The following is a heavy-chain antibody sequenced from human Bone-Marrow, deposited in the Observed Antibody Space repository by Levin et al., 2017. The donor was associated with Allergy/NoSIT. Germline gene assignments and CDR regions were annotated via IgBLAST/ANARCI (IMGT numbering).Heavy chain of an antibody. CDR2: ISTSNGHT. Sequence: AASVKVSCKASGYAFSNYGISWVRQAPGQGLEWVGWISTSNGHTNYAQSLQGRVTLTRDTSTNTVYMELRDLRSDDTAVFYCARDGRPRLDDQDYYDSWGQGTLVTVSS. CDR3: ARDGRPRLDDQDYYDS. J-gene: IGHJ4*02. V-gene: IGHV1-18*01. D-gene: IGHD6-19*01. CDR1: GYAFSNYG.